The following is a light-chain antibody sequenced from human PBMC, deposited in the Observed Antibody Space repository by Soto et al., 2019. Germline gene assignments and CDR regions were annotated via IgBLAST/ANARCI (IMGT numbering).Light chain of an antibody. J-gene: IGKJ5*01. CDR3: QQYNTWPRT. CDR1: QSVSGW. V-gene: IGKV1-5*01. Sequence: DIQMTQSPSTLSASVGDTVTVTCRASQSVSGWLAWYQQEPGEAPKVLIFDASSLESGVPSRFSGSGSATEFTLTISSLQSDDFAVYYCQQYNTWPRTFGQGTRLEIK. CDR2: DAS.